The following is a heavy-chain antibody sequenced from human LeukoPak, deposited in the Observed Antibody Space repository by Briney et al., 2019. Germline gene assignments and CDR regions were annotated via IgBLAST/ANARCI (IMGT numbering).Heavy chain of an antibody. CDR3: ARDGSLPDY. Sequence: GGSLRLSCAASGFTFSSYWMHWVRQVPGKGLVWVSRINSDGTTSYADSVKGRFTISRNNAKNTLYLQMNNLRVEDTAVYYCARDGSLPDYWGQGILVTVSS. V-gene: IGHV3-74*01. J-gene: IGHJ4*02. CDR1: GFTFSSYW. CDR2: INSDGTT.